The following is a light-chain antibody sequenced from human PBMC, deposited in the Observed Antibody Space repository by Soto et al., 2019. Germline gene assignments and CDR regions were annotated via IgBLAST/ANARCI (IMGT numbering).Light chain of an antibody. V-gene: IGKV3-20*01. CDR2: DAS. CDR3: QLYGVSPKT. CDR1: QTLTNTY. J-gene: IGKJ1*01. Sequence: EIVLTQSPGTLSLSPGERATLSCRASQTLTNTYLAWYQQKPAQAPRLLIFDASTRATGIPDRFSGSGSGTDFTLTISRLEPEDFAVYCCQLYGVSPKTFGQGTNVEVK.